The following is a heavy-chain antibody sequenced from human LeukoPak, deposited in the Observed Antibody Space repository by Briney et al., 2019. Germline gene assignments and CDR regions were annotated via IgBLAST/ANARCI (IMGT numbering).Heavy chain of an antibody. CDR2: INPSGGST. J-gene: IGHJ3*02. V-gene: IGHV1-46*01. D-gene: IGHD4-11*01. CDR1: GYTFTSYY. CDR3: ARGLQENLAWLQAFTAFDI. Sequence: ASVKVSCKASGYTFTSYYMHWVRQAPGQGLEWMGIINPSGGSTSYAQKFQGRVTMTTDTSTNTAYMELRSLRSDDTAVYYCARGLQENLAWLQAFTAFDIWGQGTMVTVSS.